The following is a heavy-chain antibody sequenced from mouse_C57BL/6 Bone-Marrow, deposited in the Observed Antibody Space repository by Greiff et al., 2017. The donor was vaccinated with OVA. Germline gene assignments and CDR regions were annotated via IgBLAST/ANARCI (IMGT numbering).Heavy chain of an antibody. J-gene: IGHJ2*01. V-gene: IGHV3-6*01. CDR1: GYSITSGYY. CDR3: ARDTLPYY. Sequence: VQLKESGPGLVKPSQSLSLTCSVTGYSITSGYYWNWIRQFPGNKLEWMGYISYDGSNNYNPSLKNRISITRDTSKNQFFLKLNSVTTEDTATYYCARDTLPYYWGQGTTLTVSS. CDR2: ISYDGSN.